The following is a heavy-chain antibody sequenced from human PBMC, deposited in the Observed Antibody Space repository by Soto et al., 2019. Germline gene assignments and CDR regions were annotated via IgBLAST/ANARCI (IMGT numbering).Heavy chain of an antibody. Sequence: QVQLVESGGGLVKPGGSLRLSCTASGFTFTDYYMSWIRQAPGKGLELISYISSSGSSKDYEDSVKGRFTISRDNAKNSLYLQMNSLIDDDTAVYYCARLGWDQLPSFYYGLDVWGQGTTVTVSS. CDR1: GFTFTDYY. CDR3: ARLGWDQLPSFYYGLDV. V-gene: IGHV3-11*04. CDR2: ISSSGSSK. D-gene: IGHD1-1*01. J-gene: IGHJ6*02.